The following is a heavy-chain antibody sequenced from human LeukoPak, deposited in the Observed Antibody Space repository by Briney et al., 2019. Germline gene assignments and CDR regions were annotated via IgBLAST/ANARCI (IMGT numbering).Heavy chain of an antibody. J-gene: IGHJ4*02. Sequence: SETLSLTCTVSGGSISSYYWSWIRQPPGKGLEWIGYIYYSGSTNYNPSLKSRVTISVDTSKNQFSLKLSSVTAADTAVYYCGTGYSTPPDYWGQGTLVTVSS. V-gene: IGHV4-59*01. D-gene: IGHD4-11*01. CDR3: GTGYSTPPDY. CDR2: IYYSGST. CDR1: GGSISSYY.